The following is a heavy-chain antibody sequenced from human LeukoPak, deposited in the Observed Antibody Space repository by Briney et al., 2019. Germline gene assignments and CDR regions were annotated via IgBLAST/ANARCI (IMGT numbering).Heavy chain of an antibody. CDR3: TLSCTNCLGVSWFGP. D-gene: IGHD2-2*01. J-gene: IGHJ5*02. V-gene: IGHV3-23*01. CDR1: GSTFTTYG. CDR2: IGGSGTRT. Sequence: GGTLRLSCSASGSTFTTYGMNWVRQAPGKGLEWVSGIGGSGTRTYYADSVKGRFTISRDNSKNTLYLQMNSLRDEDTAVYYCTLSCTNCLGVSWFGPWGQGTLVTVSS.